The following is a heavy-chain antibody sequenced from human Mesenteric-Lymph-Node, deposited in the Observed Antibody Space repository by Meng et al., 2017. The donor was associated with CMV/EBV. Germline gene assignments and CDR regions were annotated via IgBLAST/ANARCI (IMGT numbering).Heavy chain of an antibody. V-gene: IGHV3-21*01. CDR3: ANSKGQLGFAW. CDR1: GFTFSSYS. J-gene: IGHJ4*02. CDR2: ISSSSSYI. D-gene: IGHD6-6*01. Sequence: GESLKISCAASGFTFSSYSMNWVRQAPGKGLEWVSSISSSSSYIYYADSVKGRFTISRDNAKNSLYLQMNSLRAEDTAVYYCANSKGQLGFAWWGQGTLVTVSS.